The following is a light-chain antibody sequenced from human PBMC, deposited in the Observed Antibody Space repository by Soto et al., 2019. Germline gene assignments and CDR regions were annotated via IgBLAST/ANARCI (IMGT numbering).Light chain of an antibody. J-gene: IGLJ1*01. CDR3: SSYAGSNNLGHV. CDR2: EVS. Sequence: QSVLTQPPSASGSPGQSVTISCTGTSSDVGGYNYVSWYQQPPGKAPKLMIYEVSKRPSGVPDRFSGSKSGNTASLTVSGLQAEDEADYYCSSYAGSNNLGHVFGTGTKVPVL. CDR1: SSDVGGYNY. V-gene: IGLV2-8*01.